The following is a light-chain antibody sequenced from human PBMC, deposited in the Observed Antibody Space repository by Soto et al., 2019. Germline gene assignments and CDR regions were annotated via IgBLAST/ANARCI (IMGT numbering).Light chain of an antibody. V-gene: IGKV3-11*01. J-gene: IGKJ5*01. CDR2: DAS. CDR3: QQRSNWPPIT. CDR1: QSVSGH. Sequence: EIVLTQSPVTLSLSPGERATLLCRASQSVSGHLAWYQQKPGQAPRLLIYDASNRATGIPARFSGSGSGTDFTLTISSLEPEDFAVYYCQQRSNWPPITFGQGTRLEIK.